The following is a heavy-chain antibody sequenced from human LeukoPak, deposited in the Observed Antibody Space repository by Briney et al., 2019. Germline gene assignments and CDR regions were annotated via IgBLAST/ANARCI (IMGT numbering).Heavy chain of an antibody. D-gene: IGHD3-22*01. CDR2: INPNSGGT. CDR1: GYTFTGYY. J-gene: IGHJ4*02. CDR3: ARDVEDYYDSSFSGFDY. V-gene: IGHV1-2*02. Sequence: ASVKVSCKASGYTFTGYYMHWVRQAPGQGLEWMGWINPNSGGTNYAQKFQGRVTMTRDTSISTAYMELSRLRSDDTAVYYCARDVEDYYDSSFSGFDYWGQGTLVTVSS.